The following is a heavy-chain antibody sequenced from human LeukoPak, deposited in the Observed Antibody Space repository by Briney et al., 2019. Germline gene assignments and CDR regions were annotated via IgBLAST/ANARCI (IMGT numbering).Heavy chain of an antibody. CDR3: ARRVGYYYGSGSLNWFDP. J-gene: IGHJ5*02. Sequence: NPSETLSLTCTVSGGSISSGSYYWSWIRQPAGKGLEWIGRIYTSGSTNYNPSLKSRVTISVDTSKNQFSLKLSTVTAADTAVYYCARRVGYYYGSGSLNWFDPWGQGTLVTVSS. CDR2: IYTSGST. D-gene: IGHD3-10*01. V-gene: IGHV4-61*02. CDR1: GGSISSGSYY.